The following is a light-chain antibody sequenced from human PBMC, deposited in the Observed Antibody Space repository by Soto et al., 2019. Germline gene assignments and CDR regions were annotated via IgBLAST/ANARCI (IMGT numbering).Light chain of an antibody. CDR2: SNN. CDR3: AAWDDSLSGVV. J-gene: IGLJ2*01. V-gene: IGLV1-47*02. CDR1: SSNIGTSS. Sequence: QSVLTQPPSASGTPGQRVTISCSGSSSNIGTSSVYWYQRLPGTAPKLLIHSNNQRPSGVPDRFSGSKSGTSASLAISGLRSEDEADYYCAAWDDSLSGVVFGGGTKLTVL.